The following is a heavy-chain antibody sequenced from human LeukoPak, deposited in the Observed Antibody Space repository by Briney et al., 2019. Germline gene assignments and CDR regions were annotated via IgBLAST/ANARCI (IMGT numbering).Heavy chain of an antibody. CDR3: VRDRSGSYPYYFDF. CDR2: ISSRRTYI. J-gene: IGHJ4*02. CDR1: GFTFSDYS. V-gene: IGHV3-21*01. Sequence: GGSLRLSCAASGFTFSDYSMNWVRQAPGMGVEWVSSISSRRTYISYADSVKGRFTISRDNAKNSLYLEMNSLRAEDTAVYYCVRDRSGSYPYYFDFWGQGTLVTASS. D-gene: IGHD1-26*01.